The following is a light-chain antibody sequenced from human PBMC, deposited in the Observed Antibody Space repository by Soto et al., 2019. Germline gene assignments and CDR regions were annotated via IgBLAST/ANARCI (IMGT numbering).Light chain of an antibody. CDR3: SSYTSSSTLV. J-gene: IGLJ2*01. CDR2: EVG. CDR1: SSDVGGYNY. V-gene: IGLV2-14*01. Sequence: QSALTQPASVSGSPGQSITISCTGTSSDVGGYNYVSWYQQHPGKAPKLMIYEVGNRPSGVSNRFSGSKSVNTASLIISGLQAEDDADYYCSSYTSSSTLVFGGGTQLTVL.